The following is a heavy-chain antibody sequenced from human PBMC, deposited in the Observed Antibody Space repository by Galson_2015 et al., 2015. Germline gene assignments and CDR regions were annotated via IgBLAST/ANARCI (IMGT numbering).Heavy chain of an antibody. CDR1: GDSVSSNSAA. CDR2: TYYGSKWYN. J-gene: IGHJ4*02. D-gene: IGHD6-19*01. V-gene: IGHV6-1*01. CDR3: ARVLIQYSSGWYRRVEHVPYYFDY. Sequence: CAISGDSVSSNSAAWNWIRQSPSRGLEWLGRTYYGSKWYNDYAVSVKSRITINPDTSKNQFSLQLNSVTPEDTAVYYCARVLIQYSSGWYRRVEHVPYYFDYWGQGTLVTVSS.